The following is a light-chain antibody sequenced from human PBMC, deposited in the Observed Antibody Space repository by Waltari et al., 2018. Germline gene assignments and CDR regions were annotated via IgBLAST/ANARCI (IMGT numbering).Light chain of an antibody. V-gene: IGLV2-11*01. Sequence: QSALTQPRSVSGSPGQSVTISCTATISDVGNYNYVSWYQQHPGKAPKLIIYEVTKRPAGVPDRLSASKAGNTASLTISGLQAEDEADYYCCSYAGRYTFVFGTGTKVTVL. CDR2: EVT. CDR3: CSYAGRYTFV. J-gene: IGLJ1*01. CDR1: ISDVGNYNY.